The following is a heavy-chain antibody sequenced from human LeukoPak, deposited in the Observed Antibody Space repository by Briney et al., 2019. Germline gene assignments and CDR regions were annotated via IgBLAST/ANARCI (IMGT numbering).Heavy chain of an antibody. CDR2: ISGSGGST. Sequence: GGSLRLSCAASGFTFETYWMHWVRQAPGKGLVWVSAISGSGGSTYYADSVKGRFTISRDNSKNTLYLQMNSLRAEDTAVYYCAKNGGTTVTTADYFDYWGQGTLVTVSS. V-gene: IGHV3-23*01. D-gene: IGHD4-17*01. CDR1: GFTFETYW. CDR3: AKNGGTTVTTADYFDY. J-gene: IGHJ4*02.